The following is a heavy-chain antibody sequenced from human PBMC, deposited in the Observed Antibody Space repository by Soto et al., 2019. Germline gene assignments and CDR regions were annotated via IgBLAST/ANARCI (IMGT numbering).Heavy chain of an antibody. CDR3: ARTTVVSWFDP. CDR2: INHSGST. D-gene: IGHD4-17*01. Sequence: SETLSLTCAVYGGSFSGYYWSWVRQPPGKGLEWIGEINHSGSTNYNPSLKSRVTISVDTSKNQFSLKLSSVTAADTAVYYCARTTVVSWFDPWGQGTLVTVSS. J-gene: IGHJ5*02. V-gene: IGHV4-34*01. CDR1: GGSFSGYY.